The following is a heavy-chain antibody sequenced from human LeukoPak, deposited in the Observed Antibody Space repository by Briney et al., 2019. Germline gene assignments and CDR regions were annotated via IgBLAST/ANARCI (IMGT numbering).Heavy chain of an antibody. CDR3: TTVPIIY. J-gene: IGHJ1*01. D-gene: IGHD1-14*01. Sequence: GGSLRLSCAASGVTFSNAWMSWVRQAPGKGLEWVCRIKSKTDGGTTDYAAPVKGRFTISRDDPKNTLYLQMNSLKTEDTAVYYCTTVPIIYWGQGTLVTVSS. V-gene: IGHV3-15*01. CDR2: IKSKTDGGTT. CDR1: GVTFSNAW.